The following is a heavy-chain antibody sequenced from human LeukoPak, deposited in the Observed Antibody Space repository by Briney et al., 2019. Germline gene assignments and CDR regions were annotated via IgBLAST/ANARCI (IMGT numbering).Heavy chain of an antibody. Sequence: PGGSLRLSCAVSGFTFSSYGMHWVRQATGKGLEWVAVTSYDGRNKSYADSMKGRFTISKDNSKNTLYLQMSSLRAEDTAVYYCARGAHYYGSGSYAFDIWGQGTLVTVSS. CDR2: TSYDGRNK. CDR3: ARGAHYYGSGSYAFDI. V-gene: IGHV3-30*03. D-gene: IGHD3-10*01. J-gene: IGHJ3*02. CDR1: GFTFSSYG.